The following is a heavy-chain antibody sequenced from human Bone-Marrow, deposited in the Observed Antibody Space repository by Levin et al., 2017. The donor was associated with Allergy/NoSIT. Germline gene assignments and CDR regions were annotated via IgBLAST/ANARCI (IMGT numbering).Heavy chain of an antibody. CDR2: IHYSGST. Sequence: TTSETLSLTCTVSGGSVSSGFYYWSWVRQSPGTGLEWIGHIHYSGSTNYNPSLKSRVTISVDTSKNQFSLKLSSVSAADTAVYYCASQAFSGYDSYYYYGMDVWGPGTTVTVSS. J-gene: IGHJ6*02. V-gene: IGHV4-61*01. D-gene: IGHD5-12*01. CDR1: GGSVSSGFYY. CDR3: ASQAFSGYDSYYYYGMDV.